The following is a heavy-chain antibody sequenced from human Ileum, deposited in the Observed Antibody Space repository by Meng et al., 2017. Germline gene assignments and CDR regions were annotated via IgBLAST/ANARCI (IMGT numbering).Heavy chain of an antibody. CDR1: GDSISSRDW. D-gene: IGHD2-21*01. CDR3: VRNEGYSLGD. J-gene: IGHJ4*02. CDR2: ISQESGRT. Sequence: QGQLQGWGPGLVKPSGTLSLTCAVSGDSISSRDWWSWVRQPPGKGLEWIGEISQESGRTNYNPSLKSRVTISLDKSKNQFSLNLNSVTAADTAVYYCVRNEGYSLGDWGQGTLVTVSS. V-gene: IGHV4-4*02.